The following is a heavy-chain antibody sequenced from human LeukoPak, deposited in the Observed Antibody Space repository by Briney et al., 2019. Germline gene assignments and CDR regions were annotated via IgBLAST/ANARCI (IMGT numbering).Heavy chain of an antibody. V-gene: IGHV4-59*01. Sequence: TSETLSLTCTVSGGSISSYYWSWIRQPPGKGLEWIGYIYYSGNTNYNPSLKSRVTISVDTSKNQFSLKLTSATAADTAIYYCARWKYADYERTFDYWGQGTLVTVSS. CDR3: ARWKYADYERTFDY. CDR2: IYYSGNT. D-gene: IGHD4-17*01. CDR1: GGSISSYY. J-gene: IGHJ4*02.